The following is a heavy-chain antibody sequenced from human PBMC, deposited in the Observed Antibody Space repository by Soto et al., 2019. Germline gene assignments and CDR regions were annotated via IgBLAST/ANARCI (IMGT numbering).Heavy chain of an antibody. CDR1: GDTFTSYD. J-gene: IGHJ4*02. CDR3: ARVTAAMVPGF. D-gene: IGHD5-18*01. Sequence: ASVKVSFKASGDTFTSYDINWVRQATGQGLEWMGWMNPNSGNTGYAQKFQGRVTMTRNTSISTAYMELSSLRSEDTAVYHCARVTAAMVPGFWGQGTLVTVS. CDR2: MNPNSGNT. V-gene: IGHV1-8*01.